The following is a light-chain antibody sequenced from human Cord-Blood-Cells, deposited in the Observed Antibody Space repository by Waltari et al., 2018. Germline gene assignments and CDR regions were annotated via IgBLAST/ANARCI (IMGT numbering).Light chain of an antibody. Sequence: DIQMTQSPSSLSASVGDRVTITCQASQDISNYLNWYQQKPGKAHKLLIYDASNLETGVPSRFSGSGSGTDFTFTISSLQLEDNATYYCQQYDNLPWTFGQGTKVEIK. V-gene: IGKV1-33*01. CDR1: QDISNY. J-gene: IGKJ1*01. CDR2: DAS. CDR3: QQYDNLPWT.